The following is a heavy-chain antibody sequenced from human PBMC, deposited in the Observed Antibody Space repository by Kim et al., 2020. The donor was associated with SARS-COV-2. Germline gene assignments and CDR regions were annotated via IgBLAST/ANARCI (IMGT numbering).Heavy chain of an antibody. CDR2: ISGSGGST. CDR3: AKTPRMSSGWYGFDY. Sequence: GGSLRLSCAASGFTFSSYAMSWVRQAPGKGLEWVSAISGSGGSTYYADSVKGRFTISRDNSKNTLYLQMNSLRAEDTAVYYCAKTPRMSSGWYGFDYWGQGTLVTVSS. J-gene: IGHJ4*02. V-gene: IGHV3-23*01. D-gene: IGHD6-19*01. CDR1: GFTFSSYA.